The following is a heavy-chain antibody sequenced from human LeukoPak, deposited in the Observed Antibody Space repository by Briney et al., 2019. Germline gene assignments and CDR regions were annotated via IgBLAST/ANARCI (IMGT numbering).Heavy chain of an antibody. CDR1: GGSISSGDYY. V-gene: IGHV4-30-4*01. J-gene: IGHJ3*02. CDR3: ALFPGEGDPFDI. CDR2: IYYSGST. D-gene: IGHD3-16*01. Sequence: PSQTLSLTCTVSGGSISSGDYYWSWIRQPPGKGLEWIGYIYYSGSTSYNPSLKSRLTISVDTSKNQFSLKLSSVTAADTAVYYCALFPGEGDPFDIWGQGTMVTVSS.